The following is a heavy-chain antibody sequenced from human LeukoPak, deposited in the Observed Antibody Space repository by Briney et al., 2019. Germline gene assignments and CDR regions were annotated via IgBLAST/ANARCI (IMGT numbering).Heavy chain of an antibody. J-gene: IGHJ4*02. V-gene: IGHV3-23*01. Sequence: GGSLRLSCAASGFTSSSYALNWVRQAPGKGLEWVATVSGSGDRMYHADSVKGRFTISRDNSKNKIYLQMNSLRAEDTALYYCAKAAAAPGFDFWGQGTLVTVSS. CDR1: GFTSSSYA. D-gene: IGHD6-13*01. CDR3: AKAAAAPGFDF. CDR2: VSGSGDRM.